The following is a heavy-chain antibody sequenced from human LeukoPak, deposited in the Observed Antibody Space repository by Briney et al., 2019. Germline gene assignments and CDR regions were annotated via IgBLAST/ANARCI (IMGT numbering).Heavy chain of an antibody. CDR1: GFTFSSYE. D-gene: IGHD7-27*01. CDR3: ARDLHELGTLYYFDY. J-gene: IGHJ4*02. V-gene: IGHV3-21*01. Sequence: GGSLRLSCAASGFTFSSYEMNWVRQAPGKGLEWVSSISSSSSYIYYADSVKGRFTISRDNAKNSLYLQMNSLRAEDTAVYYCARDLHELGTLYYFDYWGQGTLVTVSS. CDR2: ISSSSSYI.